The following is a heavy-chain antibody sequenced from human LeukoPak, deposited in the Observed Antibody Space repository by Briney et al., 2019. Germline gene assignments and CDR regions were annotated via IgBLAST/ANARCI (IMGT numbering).Heavy chain of an antibody. Sequence: PGGSLRLSCAASGLTFSNSAMHWVRQAPGKGLEWVAVILYDGSNAYCADSVKGRCTISRDNSKNTLYLQMNSLRAEDTAVYYCARDRFSSGAAYFDYWGQGTLVTVSS. D-gene: IGHD6-19*01. J-gene: IGHJ4*02. CDR1: GLTFSNSA. CDR2: ILYDGSNA. CDR3: ARDRFSSGAAYFDY. V-gene: IGHV3-30-3*01.